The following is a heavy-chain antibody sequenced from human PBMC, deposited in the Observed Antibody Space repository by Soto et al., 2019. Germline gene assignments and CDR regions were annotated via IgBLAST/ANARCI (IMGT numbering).Heavy chain of an antibody. J-gene: IGHJ6*02. D-gene: IGHD3-3*01. Sequence: GGSHSLWCAAAGGKCGGYGVSWVRQAQGKGLEWVSYISSSGSTIYYADSVKGRFTISRDNAKNSLYLQMNSLRAEDTAVYYCARDQPSCSGSSRGMDAWGQGPPVTSP. CDR3: ARDQPSCSGSSRGMDA. V-gene: IGHV3-48*03. CDR1: GGKCGGYG. CDR2: ISSSGSTI.